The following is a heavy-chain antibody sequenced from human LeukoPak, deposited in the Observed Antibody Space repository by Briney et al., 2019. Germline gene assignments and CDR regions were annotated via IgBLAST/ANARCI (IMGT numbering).Heavy chain of an antibody. CDR1: AYSISSGYY. Sequence: SETLSLTCTVSAYSISSGYYWGWIRQPPGKGLEWTGPTYHGGSTYYNPSLKSRLTISVDTSKHQFSLRLSSGTAADTAIYYCARGDAAIGEEFDYGGEGTLVTVSS. D-gene: IGHD2-2*02. CDR3: ARGDAAIGEEFDY. J-gene: IGHJ4*02. V-gene: IGHV4-38-2*02. CDR2: TYHGGST.